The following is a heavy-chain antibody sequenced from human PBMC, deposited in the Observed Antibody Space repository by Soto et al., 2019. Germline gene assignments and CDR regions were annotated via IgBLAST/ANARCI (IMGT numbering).Heavy chain of an antibody. CDR1: GYTFTGYY. CDR2: INPNSGGT. Sequence: ASVKVSCKASGYTFTGYYMHWVRQAPGQGLEWMGWINPNSGGTNYAQKFQGWVTMTRDTSISTAYMEPSRLRSDDTAVYYCARGSALRYFDWSFLWGQATLVTVSS. D-gene: IGHD3-9*01. J-gene: IGHJ4*02. CDR3: ARGSALRYFDWSFL. V-gene: IGHV1-2*04.